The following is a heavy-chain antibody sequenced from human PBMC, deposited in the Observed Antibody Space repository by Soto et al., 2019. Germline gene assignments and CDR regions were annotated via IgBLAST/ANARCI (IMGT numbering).Heavy chain of an antibody. V-gene: IGHV3-48*02. Sequence: EVQLVESGGGLVQPGGSLRLSCAASGFTFSGYSMNWVRQAPGKGLEWVSYISSSSSTIYYADSVKGRFTISRDNAKNSLYLQMNSLRDEDTAVYYCARGSKTNYHNWFDPWGQGTLVTVSS. J-gene: IGHJ5*02. CDR1: GFTFSGYS. D-gene: IGHD2-8*01. CDR3: ARGSKTNYHNWFDP. CDR2: ISSSSSTI.